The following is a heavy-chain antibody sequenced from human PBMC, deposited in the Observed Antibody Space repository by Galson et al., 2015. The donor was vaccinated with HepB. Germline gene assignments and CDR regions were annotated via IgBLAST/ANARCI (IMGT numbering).Heavy chain of an antibody. CDR2: IIPILGIA. V-gene: IGHV1-69*04. D-gene: IGHD6-19*01. J-gene: IGHJ5*02. Sequence: SVKVSCKASGGTFSSYTISWVRQAPGQGLEWMGRIIPILGIANYAQKFQGRVTITADKSTSTAYMELSSLRSEDTAVYYCARDRGIAVAENWFDPWGQGTLVTVSS. CDR1: GGTFSSYT. CDR3: ARDRGIAVAENWFDP.